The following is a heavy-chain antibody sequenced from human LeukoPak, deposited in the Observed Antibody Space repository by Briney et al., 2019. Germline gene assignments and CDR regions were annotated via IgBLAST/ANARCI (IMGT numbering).Heavy chain of an antibody. J-gene: IGHJ6*04. Sequence: GGSLRLSCAASGLTFSSYEMNWVRQAPGKGLEWVSYISSSGSTIYYANSVKGRFTISRDNARNSLYLQMNSLRAEDTAVYYCAELGITMIGGVWGKGTTVTISS. CDR1: GLTFSSYE. V-gene: IGHV3-48*03. CDR3: AELGITMIGGV. D-gene: IGHD3-10*02. CDR2: ISSSGSTI.